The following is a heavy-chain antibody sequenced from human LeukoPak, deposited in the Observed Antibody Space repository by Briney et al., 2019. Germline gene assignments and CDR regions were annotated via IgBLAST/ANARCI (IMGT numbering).Heavy chain of an antibody. Sequence: GGSLRLSCAASGFTFSSYWMSWVRQAPGKGLEWVANINQDGGEKYYVDSVKGRFTISRDNAKNSLYLQMNGLRAEDTAVYDCASIVVVIGTRSFDYWGQGSLVSVSS. CDR1: GFTFSSYW. V-gene: IGHV3-7*01. CDR2: INQDGGEK. J-gene: IGHJ4*02. CDR3: ASIVVVIGTRSFDY. D-gene: IGHD2-15*01.